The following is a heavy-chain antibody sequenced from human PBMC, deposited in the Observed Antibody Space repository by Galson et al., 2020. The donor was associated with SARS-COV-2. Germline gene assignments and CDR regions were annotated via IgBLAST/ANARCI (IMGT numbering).Heavy chain of an antibody. CDR1: VYTLTELS. V-gene: IGHV1-24*01. CDR3: ATMYSSLDYYYMDV. D-gene: IGHD6-6*01. Sequence: ASVKVSCKVSVYTLTELSMHWVRQAPGKGLEWMGGFDPEDGETIYAQKFQGRVTMTEDTSTDTAYMELSSLRSEDTAVYYCATMYSSLDYYYMDVWGKGTTVTVSS. J-gene: IGHJ6*03. CDR2: FDPEDGET.